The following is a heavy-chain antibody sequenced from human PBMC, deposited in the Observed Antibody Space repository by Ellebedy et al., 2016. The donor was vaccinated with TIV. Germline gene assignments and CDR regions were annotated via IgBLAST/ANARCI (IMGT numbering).Heavy chain of an antibody. D-gene: IGHD5-24*01. CDR3: ATWRWQQSEFDY. CDR1: GFIFSGYD. Sequence: GGSLRLXXAVSGFIFSGYDMSWVRQAPGKGLEWVSVIYSGGGTSYAESVKGRFTISRDNSKNTIYLQMNSLRAEDTAVYYCATWRWQQSEFDYWGQGTLVTVSS. J-gene: IGHJ4*02. CDR2: IYSGGGT. V-gene: IGHV3-53*01.